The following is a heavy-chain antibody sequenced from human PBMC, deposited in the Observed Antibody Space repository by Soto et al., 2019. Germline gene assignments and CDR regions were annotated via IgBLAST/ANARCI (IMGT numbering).Heavy chain of an antibody. D-gene: IGHD3-22*01. CDR1: GGTFSSYT. CDR3: ARVAYYYDSSGYTGISGFDY. V-gene: IGHV1-69*02. J-gene: IGHJ4*02. CDR2: IIPILGIA. Sequence: GASVKVSCKASGGTFSSYTISWVRQAPGQGLEWMGRIIPILGIANYAQKFQGRVTITADKSTSTAYMELSSLRSEDTAVYYCARVAYYYDSSGYTGISGFDYWGQGTLVSVSS.